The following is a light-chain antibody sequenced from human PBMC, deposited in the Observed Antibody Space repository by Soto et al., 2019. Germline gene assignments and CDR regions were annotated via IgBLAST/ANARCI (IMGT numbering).Light chain of an antibody. J-gene: IGKJ1*01. CDR3: LQDYNFPWT. CDR1: QGIGND. Sequence: AFELTQSPSSLPASVGDRVTITCRASQGIGNDLYCYQQKPGKAPQLLIYAASSLQSGVPSRFSGSGSGTDFTLTISSLQPEDFATYYCLQDYNFPWTFGQGTKVDIK. V-gene: IGKV1-6*01. CDR2: AAS.